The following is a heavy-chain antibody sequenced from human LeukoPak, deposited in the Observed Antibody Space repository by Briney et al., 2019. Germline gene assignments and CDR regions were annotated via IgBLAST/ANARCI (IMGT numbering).Heavy chain of an antibody. CDR2: IYSGGST. CDR3: ARLQWLDYDAFDI. Sequence: PGGSLRLSCAASGFTASSNYMSWVRQAPGKGLEWVSVIYSGGSTYYADSVKGRFTISRDNSKNTLYLQMNSLRAEDTAVYYCARLQWLDYDAFDIWGQGTMVAVSS. J-gene: IGHJ3*02. D-gene: IGHD6-19*01. CDR1: GFTASSNY. V-gene: IGHV3-53*01.